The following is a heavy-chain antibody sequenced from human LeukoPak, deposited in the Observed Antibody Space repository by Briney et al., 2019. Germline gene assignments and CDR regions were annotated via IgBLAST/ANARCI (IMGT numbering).Heavy chain of an antibody. V-gene: IGHV3-7*03. J-gene: IGHJ4*02. Sequence: GGSLRLSCAASGFTFSNYWMSWVRQAPGKGLEWGANIKHEGRDKHYVDSVKGRFTIARDSAKNCLNLKMTSLRAEDPAVYYCARGGNYDILTGYIFDYWGQGTLVTVSS. CDR3: ARGGNYDILTGYIFDY. D-gene: IGHD3-9*01. CDR2: IKHEGRDK. CDR1: GFTFSNYW.